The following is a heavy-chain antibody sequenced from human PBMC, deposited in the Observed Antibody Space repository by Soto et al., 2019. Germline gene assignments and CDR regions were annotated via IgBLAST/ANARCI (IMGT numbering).Heavy chain of an antibody. V-gene: IGHV4-34*09. J-gene: IGHJ4*02. CDR3: ARDRAELYFDY. Sequence: SETLSLTCAVYGGSFSGYYWSWIRQHPGKGLEWIGDINYSGSTNYNPSLKSRVTISVDTSKNQFSLKLSSVTAADTAVYYCARDRAELYFDYWGQGTLVTVSS. D-gene: IGHD1-26*01. CDR1: GGSFSGYY. CDR2: INYSGST.